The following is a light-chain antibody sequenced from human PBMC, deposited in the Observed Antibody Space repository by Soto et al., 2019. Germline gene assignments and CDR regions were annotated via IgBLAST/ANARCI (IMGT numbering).Light chain of an antibody. Sequence: DIQMTQSPSTLSASVGDRVTITCRASQSISSWLAWYQHKPGKAPKLLIYKASSLESGVPSRFSGSGSGTAFTLTISTLQPEDFASYYCLQYNSNSWTFGQGTKVEIK. CDR3: LQYNSNSWT. CDR2: KAS. J-gene: IGKJ1*01. CDR1: QSISSW. V-gene: IGKV1-5*03.